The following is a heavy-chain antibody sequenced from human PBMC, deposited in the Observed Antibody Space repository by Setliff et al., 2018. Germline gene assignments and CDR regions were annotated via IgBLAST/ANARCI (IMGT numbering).Heavy chain of an antibody. V-gene: IGHV3-48*03. CDR1: GFTFSDYE. D-gene: IGHD3-10*01. CDR3: ARSVGSGSYP. CDR2: ISRGGSTI. Sequence: PGGSLRLSCAASGFTFSDYEMNWVRQAPGKGLEWVSYISRGGSTIFYADSVKGRFTISRDNAKNSLYLQMSSLRAEDTAVYYCARSVGSGSYPWGQGTLVTVSS. J-gene: IGHJ4*02.